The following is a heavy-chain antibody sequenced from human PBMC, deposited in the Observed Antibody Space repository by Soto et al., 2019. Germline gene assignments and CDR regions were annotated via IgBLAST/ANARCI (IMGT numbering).Heavy chain of an antibody. D-gene: IGHD4-17*01. V-gene: IGHV3-72*01. Sequence: EVQLVESGGGLVQPGGSLRLSCAASGFTFSDHYMDWVRQAPGKGLEWVGRTRNKANSYTTEYAASVKGSFTISRDDSKGSLYLQMSSLKTADTAVYYCARATVDAVTVLAFDIWGQGTMVTVSS. CDR2: TRNKANSYTT. CDR3: ARATVDAVTVLAFDI. J-gene: IGHJ3*02. CDR1: GFTFSDHY.